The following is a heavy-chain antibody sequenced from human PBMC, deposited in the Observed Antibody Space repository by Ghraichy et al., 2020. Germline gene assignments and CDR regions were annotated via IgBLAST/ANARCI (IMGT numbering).Heavy chain of an antibody. D-gene: IGHD3-10*02. Sequence: SGPTLVKPTQTLTLTCTFSGFSLSTSGVGVGWIRQPPGKALEWLALIYWNDDKRYSPSLKSRLTITKDTSKNQVVLTMTNMDPVDTATYYCAHSPAHIMFGHAFDIWGQGTMVTVSS. CDR1: GFSLSTSGVG. J-gene: IGHJ3*02. CDR2: IYWNDDK. CDR3: AHSPAHIMFGHAFDI. V-gene: IGHV2-5*01.